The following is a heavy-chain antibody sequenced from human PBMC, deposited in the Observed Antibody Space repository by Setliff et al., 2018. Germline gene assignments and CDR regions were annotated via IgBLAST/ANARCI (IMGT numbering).Heavy chain of an antibody. J-gene: IGHJ6*02. CDR1: GFTFSDYY. CDR3: ARGDRWGYSYGPYYYGMDV. V-gene: IGHV3-11*04. CDR2: ISSSGSTI. D-gene: IGHD5-18*01. Sequence: PGGSLRLSCAASGFTFSDYYMSWIRQAPGKELEWVSYISSSGSTIYYADSVKGRFTISRDNAKNSLYLQMDGLRAEDTAVYYCARGDRWGYSYGPYYYGMDVWGQGTTVTVSS.